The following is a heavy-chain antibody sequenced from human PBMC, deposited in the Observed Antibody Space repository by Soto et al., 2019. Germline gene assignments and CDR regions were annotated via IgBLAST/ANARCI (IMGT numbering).Heavy chain of an antibody. J-gene: IGHJ4*02. CDR3: ARNIFGVVITPYYFDY. D-gene: IGHD3-3*02. Sequence: PGGSLRLSCAASGFTFSSYSMNWVRQAPGKGLEWVSSISSSSSYIYYADSVKGRFTISRDNAKNSLYLQMNSLRAEDTAVYYCARNIFGVVITPYYFDYWGQGTLVTVSS. CDR2: ISSSSSYI. V-gene: IGHV3-21*01. CDR1: GFTFSSYS.